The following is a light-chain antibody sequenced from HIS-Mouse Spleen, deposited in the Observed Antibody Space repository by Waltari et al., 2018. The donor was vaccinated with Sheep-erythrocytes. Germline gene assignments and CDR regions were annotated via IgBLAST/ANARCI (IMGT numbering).Light chain of an antibody. V-gene: IGLV1-47*01. CDR3: AAWDDSLSGRV. CDR2: RNN. Sequence: QSVLTQPPSASGTPGQRVTISCSGSSSNIGSNYVYWYQQLPGTAPKLLIYRNNQQPSGVPARFSGSKSGTSASLAISGLRSEDEADYYCAAWDDSLSGRVFGGGTKLTVL. J-gene: IGLJ2*01. CDR1: SSNIGSNY.